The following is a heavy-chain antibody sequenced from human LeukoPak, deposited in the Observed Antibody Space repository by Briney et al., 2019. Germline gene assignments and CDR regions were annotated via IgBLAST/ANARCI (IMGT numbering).Heavy chain of an antibody. CDR2: IYYSGST. CDR3: ARVIVRGYSYGYGPDYFDY. D-gene: IGHD5-18*01. V-gene: IGHV4-30-4*01. Sequence: SQTLSLTCTVSGGSISSGDYYWSWIRQPPGKGLEWIGYIYYSGSTYYNSSLKSRVTISVDTSKNQFSLKLSSVTAADTAVYYCARVIVRGYSYGYGPDYFDYWGQGTLVTVSS. J-gene: IGHJ4*02. CDR1: GGSISSGDYY.